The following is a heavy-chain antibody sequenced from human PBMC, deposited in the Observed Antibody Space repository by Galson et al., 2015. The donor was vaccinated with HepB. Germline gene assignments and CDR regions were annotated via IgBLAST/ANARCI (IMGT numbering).Heavy chain of an antibody. CDR3: ARDGGNNWFDP. D-gene: IGHD3-16*01. V-gene: IGHV1-18*04. CDR2: ISAHNGNR. J-gene: IGHJ5*02. CDR1: GYTFTSYG. Sequence: SVKVSCKASGYTFTSYGISWVRQAPGQGLGWMGWISAHNGNRFYAQKFQGRVTMTTESSTSTGYMELRSLRSDDTAVYYCARDGGNNWFDPWGQGTLVTVSS.